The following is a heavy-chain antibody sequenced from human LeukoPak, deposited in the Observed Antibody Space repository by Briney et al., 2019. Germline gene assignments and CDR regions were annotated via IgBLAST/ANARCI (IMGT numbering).Heavy chain of an antibody. J-gene: IGHJ5*02. CDR3: AREWELDFNWFDP. CDR1: GGSISSYY. CDR2: IYYSGST. V-gene: IGHV4-59*01. Sequence: PSETLSLTCTVSGGSISSYYWSWIRQPPGKGLEWIGYIYYSGSTNYSPSLKSRVTISVDTSKNQFSLKLSSVTAADTAVYYCAREWELDFNWFDPWGQGTLVTVSS. D-gene: IGHD1-26*01.